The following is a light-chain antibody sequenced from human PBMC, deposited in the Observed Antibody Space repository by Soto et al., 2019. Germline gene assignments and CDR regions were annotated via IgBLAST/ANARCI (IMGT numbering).Light chain of an antibody. Sequence: EIVMTQSPGTLSVSPGEGATLFCRASQSVRTKLAWYQQKPGQPPRIIIFGASGRATGIPDRFSGSGSGTDFTLTISRLEPEDFAVYYCQQYGSLSWTFGQGTKVDIK. CDR1: QSVRTK. V-gene: IGKV3-20*01. CDR2: GAS. CDR3: QQYGSLSWT. J-gene: IGKJ1*01.